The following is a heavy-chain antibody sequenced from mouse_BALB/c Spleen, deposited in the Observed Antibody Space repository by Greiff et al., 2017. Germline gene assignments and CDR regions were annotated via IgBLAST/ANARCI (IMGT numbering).Heavy chain of an antibody. CDR2: IYPGGGYT. CDR1: GYTFTNYW. V-gene: IGHV1-63*02. CDR3: ARGYALSTAKAY. J-gene: IGHJ3*01. Sequence: QVQLQQSGAELVRPGTSVKISCKASGYTFTNYWLGWVKRRPGHGLEWIGDIYPGGGYTNYNEKFKGKATLTADTSSSTAYMQLSSLTSEDSAVYFCARGYALSTAKAYWGQGTLVTVSA. D-gene: IGHD1-2*01.